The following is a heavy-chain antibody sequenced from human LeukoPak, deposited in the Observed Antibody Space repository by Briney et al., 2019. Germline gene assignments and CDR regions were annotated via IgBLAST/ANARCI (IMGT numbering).Heavy chain of an antibody. J-gene: IGHJ6*04. CDR1: GFTFSSYA. CDR3: AREGRRSSSWSQGPPYYYGMDV. Sequence: GGSLRLSCAASGFTFSSYAMSWVRQTPGKGLEWVSAISGSGGSTNYADSVKGRFTISRDNSKNTLYLQMNSLRAEDTAVYYCAREGRRSSSWSQGPPYYYGMDVWGKGTTVTVSS. CDR2: ISGSGGST. D-gene: IGHD6-13*01. V-gene: IGHV3-23*01.